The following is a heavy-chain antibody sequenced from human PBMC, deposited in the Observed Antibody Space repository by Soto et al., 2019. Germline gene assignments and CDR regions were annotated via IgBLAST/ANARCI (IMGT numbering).Heavy chain of an antibody. D-gene: IGHD4-17*01. J-gene: IGHJ4*02. V-gene: IGHV1-69*02. CDR2: IIPILGIA. Sequence: SVKVSCKASGGTFSSYTISWVRQAPGQGLEWMGRIIPILGIANYAQKFQGRVTITADKSTSTAYMELSSLRSEDTAVYYCAVYYGDYVSRCYFDYWGQGTLVTVSS. CDR1: GGTFSSYT. CDR3: AVYYGDYVSRCYFDY.